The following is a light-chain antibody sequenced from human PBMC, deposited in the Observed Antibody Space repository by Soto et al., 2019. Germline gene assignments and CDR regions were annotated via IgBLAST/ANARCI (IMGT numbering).Light chain of an antibody. CDR1: QSLLHITGETF. V-gene: IGKV2D-29*02. J-gene: IGKJ5*01. CDR3: LQSTQLPPT. CDR2: EVS. Sequence: FLMTQPPLSLLVAPGQPASISCKSSQSLLHITGETFLFWYLQKPGQSPQLLIYEVSTRVSGVPDRFSGSGSGTDFTLEISRVETDDVGIYYCLQSTQLPPTCGQGTR.